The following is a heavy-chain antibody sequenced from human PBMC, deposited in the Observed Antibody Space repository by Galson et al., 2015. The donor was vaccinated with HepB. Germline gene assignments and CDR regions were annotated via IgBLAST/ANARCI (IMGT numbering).Heavy chain of an antibody. CDR2: IGTRGGT. Sequence: SLRLSCAASEFTFRNYAMGWVRQAPGEGLELVSSIGTRGGTDYADFVKGRFTISRDNSKNTLYLQMDSLRAEDTAIFYCAKGDSSAWPYCFDSWGQGTLVTVSS. V-gene: IGHV3-23*01. D-gene: IGHD6-19*01. CDR3: AKGDSSAWPYCFDS. J-gene: IGHJ4*02. CDR1: EFTFRNYA.